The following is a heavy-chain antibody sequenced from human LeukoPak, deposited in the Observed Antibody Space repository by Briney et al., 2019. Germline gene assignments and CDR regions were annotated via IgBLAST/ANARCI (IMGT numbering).Heavy chain of an antibody. V-gene: IGHV3-30-3*01. CDR1: GFTFSSYA. Sequence: GGSLRLSCAASGFTFSSYAMHWVRQAPGKGLEWVAVISYDGSNKYYADSVKGRFTISRDNSKNTLYLRMNSLRAEDTAVYYCARQYSSGWYGFDYWGQGTLVTVSS. CDR2: ISYDGSNK. J-gene: IGHJ4*02. CDR3: ARQYSSGWYGFDY. D-gene: IGHD6-19*01.